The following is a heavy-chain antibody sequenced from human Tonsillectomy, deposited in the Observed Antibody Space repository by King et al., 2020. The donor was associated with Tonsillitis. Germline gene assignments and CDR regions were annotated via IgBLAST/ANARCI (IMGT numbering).Heavy chain of an antibody. V-gene: IGHV3-30*18. CDR3: ANAYCSGASCYSVGDY. J-gene: IGHJ4*02. CDR1: GFTFSTYG. Sequence: VQLVESGGGVVQPGRSLRLSCAASGFTFSTYGMHWVRQAPGKGLEWVAVISYDGSNKYYTDSVKGRFTMSRDNSKNTLYLQMNSLRAEDTAVYYCANAYCSGASCYSVGDYWGQGTQVTVSS. CDR2: ISYDGSNK. D-gene: IGHD2-15*01.